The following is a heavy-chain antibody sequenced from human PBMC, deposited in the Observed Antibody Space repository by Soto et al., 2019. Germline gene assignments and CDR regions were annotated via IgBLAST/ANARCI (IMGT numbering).Heavy chain of an antibody. CDR2: IKQDGSEK. CDR3: ARDREGMDV. J-gene: IGHJ6*02. CDR1: GFTFSSYA. Sequence: GGSLRLSCAASGFTFSSYAMSWVRQAPGKGLEWVANIKQDGSEKYYVDSVKGRFTISRDNAKNSLYLQMNSLRAEDTAVYYCARDREGMDVWGQGTTVTVSS. D-gene: IGHD1-26*01. V-gene: IGHV3-7*05.